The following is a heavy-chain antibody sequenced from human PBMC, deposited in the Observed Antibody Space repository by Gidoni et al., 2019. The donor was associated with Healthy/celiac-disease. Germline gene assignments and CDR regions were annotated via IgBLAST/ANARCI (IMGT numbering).Heavy chain of an antibody. Sequence: EVQLLESGGGLVQPGGSLRLSCAGSGFTFSSYAMIWVRQAPGKGLEWVSAISGSGGSTYYADSVKGRFTISRDNSKNTLYLQMNSLRAEDTAVYYCAEIAHLYGDRGGYWGQGTLVTVSS. D-gene: IGHD4-17*01. CDR2: ISGSGGST. CDR1: GFTFSSYA. J-gene: IGHJ4*02. V-gene: IGHV3-23*01. CDR3: AEIAHLYGDRGGY.